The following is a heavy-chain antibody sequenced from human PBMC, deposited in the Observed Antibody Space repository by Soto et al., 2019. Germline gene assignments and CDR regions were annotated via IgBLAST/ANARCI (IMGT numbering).Heavy chain of an antibody. Sequence: SETLYRTCAVSGDSFSSNTWWTLFRQPPGKGVEWIGEIYHSGTTNYNPSLNGRVTISADRSKNQFSLRLTSVTAADTAVYYCAVPGSGDFDYWGQGTLVTVSS. CDR2: IYHSGTT. CDR3: AVPGSGDFDY. D-gene: IGHD5-12*01. J-gene: IGHJ4*02. V-gene: IGHV4-4*02. CDR1: GDSFSSNTW.